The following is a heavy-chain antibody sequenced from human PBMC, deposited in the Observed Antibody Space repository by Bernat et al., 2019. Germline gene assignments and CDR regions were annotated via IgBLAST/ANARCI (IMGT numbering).Heavy chain of an antibody. Sequence: QVQLVESGGGVVQPGRSLRLSCAASGFTFSSYGMHWVRQTPGKGLEWLAVISFDGRNQYYPDSVKGRFTISRDNFKNTLDLQMNSLRAEDTAVYYCANSGWTEYFQHWGQGTLVTVSS. D-gene: IGHD6-19*01. J-gene: IGHJ1*01. CDR2: ISFDGRNQ. CDR1: GFTFSSYG. CDR3: ANSGWTEYFQH. V-gene: IGHV3-30*18.